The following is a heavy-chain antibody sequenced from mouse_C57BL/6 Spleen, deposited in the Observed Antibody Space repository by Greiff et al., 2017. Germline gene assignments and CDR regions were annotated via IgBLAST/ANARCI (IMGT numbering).Heavy chain of an antibody. CDR2: IYPGSGST. J-gene: IGHJ1*03. CDR1: GYTFTSYW. Sequence: QVQLQQSGAELVKPGASVKMSCKASGYTFTSYWITWVKQRPGQGLEWIGDIYPGSGSTNYNEKFQSKATLTVDTSSSTAYMPLSILTSEDSAVYYCARRRYYGSSWYFEVGGTGTTVTVAS. V-gene: IGHV1-55*01. D-gene: IGHD1-1*01. CDR3: ARRRYYGSSWYFEV.